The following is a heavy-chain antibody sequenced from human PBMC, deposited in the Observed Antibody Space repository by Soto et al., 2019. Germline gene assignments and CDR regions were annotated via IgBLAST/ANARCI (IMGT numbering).Heavy chain of an antibody. Sequence: AETLSLTCTVSGVSISSSSYYWSWIRQPPGKGLEWIGEINHSGSTNYNPSLKSRVTISVDTSKNQFSLKLSSVTAADTAVYYCARAVSRYCSGGSCYSGIDYWGQGTLVTVS. CDR3: ARAVSRYCSGGSCYSGIDY. J-gene: IGHJ4*02. CDR2: INHSGST. V-gene: IGHV4-39*07. D-gene: IGHD2-15*01. CDR1: GVSISSSSYY.